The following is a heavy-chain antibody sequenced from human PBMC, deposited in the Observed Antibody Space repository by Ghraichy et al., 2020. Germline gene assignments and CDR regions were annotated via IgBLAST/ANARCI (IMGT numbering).Heavy chain of an antibody. Sequence: SETLSLTCAVYVGSFSDDYWSWIRQPPGKGLEWIGEINDSGTTNYNPSLKSRVTISVDSSRRQFSLSGISVTAADPAVYYCARARRAAAGRGLDNWDQGALVTVAS. CDR3: ARARRAAAGRGLDN. CDR2: INDSGTT. V-gene: IGHV4-34*01. D-gene: IGHD6-13*01. CDR1: VGSFSDDY. J-gene: IGHJ4*02.